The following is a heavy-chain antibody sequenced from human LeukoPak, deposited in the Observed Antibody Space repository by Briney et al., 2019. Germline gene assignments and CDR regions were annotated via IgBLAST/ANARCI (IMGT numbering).Heavy chain of an antibody. D-gene: IGHD3-22*01. J-gene: IGHJ5*02. CDR3: ARSSHYYDYSGNYGPNWFDP. CDR2: ICPADSDT. Sequence: GESLKISCRVSGYSFTNYWIGWVRQMPGKGLEWMGIICPADSDTRYSPSFQGQVTISADKSISTAYLQWSSLKASDTAMYYCARSSHYYDYSGNYGPNWFDPWGQGTLVTVSS. CDR1: GYSFTNYW. V-gene: IGHV5-51*01.